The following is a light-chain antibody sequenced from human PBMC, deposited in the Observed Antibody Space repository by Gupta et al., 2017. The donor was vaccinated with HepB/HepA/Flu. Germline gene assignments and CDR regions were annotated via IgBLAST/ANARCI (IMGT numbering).Light chain of an antibody. CDR1: DWGDKS. CDR3: QAGDHNTAV. Sequence: SYELLPPPSASVSPGQTASITCYGNDWGDKSVSWYRQKPGQSPELVIYEHNKRPSGIPERFSGSNSGNTATLTIGGTQATDEADFYCQAGDHNTAVFGGGTKLTVV. CDR2: EHN. J-gene: IGLJ2*01. V-gene: IGLV3-1*01.